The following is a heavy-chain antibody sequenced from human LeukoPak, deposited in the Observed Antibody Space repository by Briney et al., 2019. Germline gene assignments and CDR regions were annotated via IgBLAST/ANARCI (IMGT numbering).Heavy chain of an antibody. V-gene: IGHV1-8*02. J-gene: IGHJ5*02. CDR3: ARGVSRISGFDP. CDR1: GYTFTSYD. CDR2: MNPNSGNT. Sequence: ASVTVSCKASGYTFTSYDINWVRQATGQGLEWMGWMNPNSGNTGYAQKFQGRVTMTRNTSISTAYMELSSLRSEDTAVYYCARGVSRISGFDPWGQGTLVTVSS. D-gene: IGHD2-15*01.